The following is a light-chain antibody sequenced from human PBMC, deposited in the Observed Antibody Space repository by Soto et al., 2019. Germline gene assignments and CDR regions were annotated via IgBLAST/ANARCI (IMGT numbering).Light chain of an antibody. J-gene: IGKJ5*01. Sequence: ELVLTQSAGTLSLSPGERATLSCRASQSVSSSYLAWYQQKPGQAPRLLIYGASSRATGIPDRFSGSGSGTDFTLTISRLEPEDFAVYYCQQYGSSLPTFGQGTRLEIK. CDR3: QQYGSSLPT. CDR1: QSVSSSY. CDR2: GAS. V-gene: IGKV3-20*01.